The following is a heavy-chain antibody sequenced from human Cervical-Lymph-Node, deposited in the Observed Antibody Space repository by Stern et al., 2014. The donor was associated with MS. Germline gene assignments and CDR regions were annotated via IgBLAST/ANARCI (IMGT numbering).Heavy chain of an antibody. D-gene: IGHD2-8*02. V-gene: IGHV4-31*02. Sequence: QLQLQESGPGLVKPSQTLSLTCSVSGDSISSGNYYWTWIRLHPDKGLEWIGHISYSGSTSYNPSLKSRLTMSVDTSQNHFSLNLSSVTSADTAVYYCARDREGGRSPSCYRAGGVCHDVFHIWGQGTMVTVSS. CDR3: ARDREGGRSPSCYRAGGVCHDVFHI. CDR1: GDSISSGNYY. CDR2: ISYSGST. J-gene: IGHJ3*02.